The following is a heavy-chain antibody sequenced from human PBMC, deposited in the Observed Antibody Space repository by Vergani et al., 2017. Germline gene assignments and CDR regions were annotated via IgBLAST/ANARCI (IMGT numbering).Heavy chain of an antibody. D-gene: IGHD3-16*01. J-gene: IGHJ4*02. CDR3: AKHFRGWGIDY. CDR1: GFTLSNYH. Sequence: QVQLVESGGGVVQRGGSLRLSCATSGFTLSNYHMQWIRQGPGKGLEFVAFIQFDGSNQYYADSVKGRFTLSRDFSKKTLYLQMNSLRTDDTATYYCAKHFRGWGIDYWGQGTQVIVSS. CDR2: IQFDGSNQ. V-gene: IGHV3-30*02.